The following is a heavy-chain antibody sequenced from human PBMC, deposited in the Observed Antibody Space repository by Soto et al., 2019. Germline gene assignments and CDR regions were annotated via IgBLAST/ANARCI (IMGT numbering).Heavy chain of an antibody. CDR1: GYNFTTYW. Sequence: PGESLKISCKGSGYNFTTYWISWVRQMPGKGLEWTGRIDPSDSYTNYSPSFQGHVTISADKSISTAYLQWSSLKASDSAMYYCARYYHGMDVWGQGTTVTVSS. V-gene: IGHV5-10-1*01. J-gene: IGHJ6*02. CDR2: IDPSDSYT. CDR3: ARYYHGMDV.